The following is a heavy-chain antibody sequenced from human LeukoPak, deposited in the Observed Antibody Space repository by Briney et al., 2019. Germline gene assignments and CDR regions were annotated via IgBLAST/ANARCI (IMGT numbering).Heavy chain of an antibody. V-gene: IGHV4-61*01. CDR2: IYYSGST. Sequence: PSETLSLTCTVSGGSISSSSYYWSWIRQPPGKGLEWIGYIYYSGSTNYNPSLKSRVTISVDTSKNQFSLKLSSVTAADTAVYYCAKSIHYYYGMDVWGQGTTVTVSS. J-gene: IGHJ6*02. D-gene: IGHD2-21*01. CDR3: AKSIHYYYGMDV. CDR1: GGSISSSSYY.